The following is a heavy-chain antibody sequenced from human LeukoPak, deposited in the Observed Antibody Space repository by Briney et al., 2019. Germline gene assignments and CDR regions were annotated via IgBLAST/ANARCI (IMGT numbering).Heavy chain of an antibody. Sequence: SETLSLTCTVSGGSISSYYWSWIRQPPGKGLEWIGYIYYSGSTNYNPSLKSRVTISVDTSKNQFSLKLSSVTAADTAVYYCARAHSSSWEESYYYYYMDVWGKGTTVTVSS. V-gene: IGHV4-59*01. D-gene: IGHD6-13*01. CDR2: IYYSGST. CDR1: GGSISSYY. CDR3: ARAHSSSWEESYYYYYMDV. J-gene: IGHJ6*03.